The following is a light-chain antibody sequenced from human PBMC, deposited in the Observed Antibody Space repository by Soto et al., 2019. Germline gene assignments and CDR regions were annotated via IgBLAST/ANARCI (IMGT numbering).Light chain of an antibody. CDR2: KAS. CDR1: QSISSW. Sequence: DIQMTQSPSTLSASVGDRDTITCRASQSISSWLAWYQQKPGKAPKLLIYKASSLETGVPSRFSGSGSGTEFTLTISSLQPDDFAAYYCQQYNSYSYTLGQGTKLEIK. J-gene: IGKJ2*01. CDR3: QQYNSYSYT. V-gene: IGKV1-5*03.